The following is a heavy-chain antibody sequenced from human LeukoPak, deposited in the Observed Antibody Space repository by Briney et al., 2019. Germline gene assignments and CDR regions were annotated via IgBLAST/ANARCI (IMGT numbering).Heavy chain of an antibody. CDR2: ISGSGDSR. V-gene: IGHV3-23*01. J-gene: IGHJ4*02. CDR3: ARTKSVGGLDY. D-gene: IGHD1-26*01. CDR1: GFSFNNYG. Sequence: GGSLRLSCVASGFSFNNYGMNWVRQAPRKGLEWVSAISGSGDSRYYADSVKGRFIISRDNSKNTVYLHMNSLRAEDTAVYYCARTKSVGGLDYWGQGTLVTVSS.